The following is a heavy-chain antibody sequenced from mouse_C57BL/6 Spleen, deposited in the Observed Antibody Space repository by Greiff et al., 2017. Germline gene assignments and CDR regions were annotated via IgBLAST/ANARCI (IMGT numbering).Heavy chain of an antibody. J-gene: IGHJ1*03. V-gene: IGHV1-69*01. CDR1: GYTFTSYG. CDR3: ARRSYGSRVHYWYFDV. CDR2: IDPATGYT. Sequence: QVQLQQPGAELVMPGASVKLSCKASGYTFTSYGIHWVKQRPGQGLEWIGEIDPATGYTNYNQKFKGKDTLTVDKSSRTAYMQLRSLTSEDSAVYYCARRSYGSRVHYWYFDVWATGTTVT. D-gene: IGHD1-1*01.